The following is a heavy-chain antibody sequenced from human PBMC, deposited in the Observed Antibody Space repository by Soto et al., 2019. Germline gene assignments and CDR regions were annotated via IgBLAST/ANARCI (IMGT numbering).Heavy chain of an antibody. CDR3: VREQGSRPKYCGGGSCRGYYFAS. D-gene: IGHD2-15*01. J-gene: IGHJ4*02. V-gene: IGHV1-69*01. CDR1: GDTFSISP. CDR2: IIPAFGSA. Sequence: QVQLVQSGAEVKKPGSSVKVSCKASGDTFSISPMSWVRQAPGQGLEWMGGIIPAFGSANYAQNFRGRVTITADESTSTAYMELSSLGSEDTAVYFCVREQGSRPKYCGGGSCRGYYFASWGQGTLVTVSS.